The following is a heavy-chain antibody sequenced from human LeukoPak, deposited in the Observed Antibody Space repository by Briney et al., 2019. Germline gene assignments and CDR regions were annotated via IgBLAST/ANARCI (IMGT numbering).Heavy chain of an antibody. CDR1: GFTFSSYG. J-gene: IGHJ4*02. CDR2: IRYDGSNK. Sequence: GGSLRLSCAAPGFTFSSYGMHWVRQAPGKVLEWVAFIRYDGSNKYYADSVKGRFTISRDNSKNTLYLQMNSLRPEDTAVYYCAKDSKRWKTYYYEAGSYYFDYWGQGTRVTVSS. V-gene: IGHV3-30*02. D-gene: IGHD3-10*01. CDR3: AKDSKRWKTYYYEAGSYYFDY.